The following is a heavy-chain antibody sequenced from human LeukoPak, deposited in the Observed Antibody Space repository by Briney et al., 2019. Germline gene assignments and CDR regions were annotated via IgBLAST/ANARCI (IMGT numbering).Heavy chain of an antibody. CDR3: AKDRYSYAFEYSDS. V-gene: IGHV3-30*18. Sequence: TGGSLRLSCAASGFTFSSYGMHWVRQAPGKGLEWVAVISYDGSKKYYADSVKGRFTISRDNSKNTLSLQVSSLRTEDTAVYYCAKDRYSYAFEYSDSWGQGTLVTVSS. CDR2: ISYDGSKK. J-gene: IGHJ4*02. D-gene: IGHD5-18*01. CDR1: GFTFSSYG.